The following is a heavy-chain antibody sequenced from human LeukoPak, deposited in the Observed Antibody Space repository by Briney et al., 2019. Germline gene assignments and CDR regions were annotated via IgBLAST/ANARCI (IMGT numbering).Heavy chain of an antibody. D-gene: IGHD6-19*01. J-gene: IGHJ4*02. Sequence: GGSLRLSCAASGFTLNNYWMGWVRQAPGRGLEWVANINQDGSEKYYVDSVKGRFTISRDNAKNSLYLQMNSLRAEDTAVYFCARSPAFYDGAVVKYYFDYWGQGTLVTVSS. CDR2: INQDGSEK. CDR3: ARSPAFYDGAVVKYYFDY. V-gene: IGHV3-7*01. CDR1: GFTLNNYW.